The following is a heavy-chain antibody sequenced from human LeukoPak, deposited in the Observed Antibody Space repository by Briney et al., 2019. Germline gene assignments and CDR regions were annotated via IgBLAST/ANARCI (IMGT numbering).Heavy chain of an antibody. Sequence: PGRSLRLSCVASGFTFRSYGIHWVRQAPGKGLEWVAVISSDESNKSYADSVKGRFTISRDNSENTLYLRMNSLRPEDTAVYYCAKDLDIVAASGHYYGMDVWGQGTTVTVSS. D-gene: IGHD5-12*01. CDR3: AKDLDIVAASGHYYGMDV. J-gene: IGHJ6*02. CDR1: GFTFRSYG. CDR2: ISSDESNK. V-gene: IGHV3-30*18.